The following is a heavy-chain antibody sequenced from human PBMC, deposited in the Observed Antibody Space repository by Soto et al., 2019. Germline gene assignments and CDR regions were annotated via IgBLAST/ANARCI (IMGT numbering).Heavy chain of an antibody. CDR1: GFTFSSYS. D-gene: IGHD4-17*01. V-gene: IGHV3-48*01. Sequence: EVQLVESGGGLVQPGGSLRLSCAASGFTFSSYSMNWVRQAPGKGLEWVSYISSSSSTIYYADSVKGRFTISRDNAKNSMYLQMNSLRAEDTAVYYCARGATDCGDSLYYYYYYMDVWGKGTTVTVSS. CDR3: ARGATDCGDSLYYYYYYMDV. CDR2: ISSSSSTI. J-gene: IGHJ6*03.